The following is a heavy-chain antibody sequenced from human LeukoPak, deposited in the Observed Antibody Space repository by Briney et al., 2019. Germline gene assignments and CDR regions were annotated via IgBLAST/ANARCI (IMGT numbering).Heavy chain of an antibody. J-gene: IGHJ4*02. D-gene: IGHD3-22*01. CDR1: GYSFTSYW. CDR2: IYPGDSDT. CDR3: ARQMPPTSYYYDSSGYYCDY. V-gene: IGHV5-51*01. Sequence: GASVKISCKGSGYSFTSYWIGWVRQMPGKGLEWMGIIYPGDSDTRYSPSFQGQVTISADKSISTAYLQWSSLKASDTAMYYCARQMPPTSYYYDSSGYYCDYWGQGTLVTVSS.